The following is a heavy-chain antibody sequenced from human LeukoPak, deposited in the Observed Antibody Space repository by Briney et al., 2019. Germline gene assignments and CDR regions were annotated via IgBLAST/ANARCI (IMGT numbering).Heavy chain of an antibody. D-gene: IGHD6-13*01. CDR3: AKDSGGFSWPQYFDY. CDR1: GFTLSSYD. J-gene: IGHJ4*02. CDR2: ISYDGSNK. Sequence: GGSLRLSCAASGFTLSSYDMSWVRQAPGKGLEWVAVISYDGSNKYYADSVKGRFTISTDNSKNMVYLQMNSLRAEDTAVYYCAKDSGGFSWPQYFDYWGQGTLVTVSS. V-gene: IGHV3-30*18.